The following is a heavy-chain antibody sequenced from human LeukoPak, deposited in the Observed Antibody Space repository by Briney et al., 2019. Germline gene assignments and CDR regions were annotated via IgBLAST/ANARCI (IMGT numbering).Heavy chain of an antibody. D-gene: IGHD3-10*01. CDR1: GYTFTGYY. Sequence: GASVKVSCKASGYTFTGYYLHWVRQAPGQGLEWMGRINANSGGTDYAQKFQGRVTVTRDTSTTTAYMELSSLTSDDTAVYFCAKGEISYGSGSPHFDYWAQGTLVTVSS. CDR2: INANSGGT. J-gene: IGHJ4*02. CDR3: AKGEISYGSGSPHFDY. V-gene: IGHV1-2*02.